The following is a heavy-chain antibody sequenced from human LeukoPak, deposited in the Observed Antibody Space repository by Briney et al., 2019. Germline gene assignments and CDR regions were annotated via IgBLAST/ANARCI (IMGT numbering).Heavy chain of an antibody. J-gene: IGHJ4*02. CDR2: INPNSGGT. CDR3: ARMITFGGVIVKGFDY. V-gene: IGHV1-2*02. Sequence: ASVKVSCKASGYTFTSYAMNWVRQAPGQGLEWMGWINPNSGGTNYAQKFQGRVTMTRDTSISTAYMELSRLRSDDTAVYYCARMITFGGVIVKGFDYWGQGTLVTVSS. CDR1: GYTFTSYA. D-gene: IGHD3-16*02.